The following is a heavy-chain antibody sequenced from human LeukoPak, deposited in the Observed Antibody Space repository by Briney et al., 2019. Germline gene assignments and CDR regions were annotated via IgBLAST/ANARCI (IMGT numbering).Heavy chain of an antibody. J-gene: IGHJ4*02. D-gene: IGHD3-22*01. CDR1: GGSISSSSYY. CDR2: IYYSGST. CDR3: ARRNFYDTSTDV. Sequence: SETLSLTCTVSGGSISSSSYYGGWIRQPPGKGLEWIGNIYYSGSTYYNPSLKSRVTISVDTSKNQFSLNLSSVTAADTAVYYCARRNFYDTSTDVGGQGTLVTVSS. V-gene: IGHV4-39*01.